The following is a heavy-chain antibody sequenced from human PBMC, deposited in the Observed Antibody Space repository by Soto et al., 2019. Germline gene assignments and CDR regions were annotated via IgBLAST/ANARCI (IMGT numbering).Heavy chain of an antibody. CDR3: ARHTNCGGDCYSGMSYYYYGMDV. V-gene: IGHV5-10-1*01. CDR2: IDPSDSYT. J-gene: IGHJ6*02. D-gene: IGHD2-21*02. Sequence: GESLKISCKGSGYSFTSYWISWVRQMPGKGLEWMGRIDPSDSYTNYSPSFQGHVTISADKSISTAYLQWSSLKASDTAMYYCARHTNCGGDCYSGMSYYYYGMDVWGQGTTVT. CDR1: GYSFTSYW.